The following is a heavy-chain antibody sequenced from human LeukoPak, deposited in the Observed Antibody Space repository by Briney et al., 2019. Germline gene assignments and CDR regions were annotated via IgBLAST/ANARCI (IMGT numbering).Heavy chain of an antibody. CDR1: GGSFSGYY. Sequence: SETLSLTCAVYGGSFSGYYWSWIRQPPGKGLEWIGEINHSGSTNYNPSLKSRVTISVDTSKNQSSLKLSSVTAADTAVYYCARSNTPGIAVAGTGFDYWGQGTLVTVSS. V-gene: IGHV4-34*01. CDR2: INHSGST. J-gene: IGHJ4*02. D-gene: IGHD6-19*01. CDR3: ARSNTPGIAVAGTGFDY.